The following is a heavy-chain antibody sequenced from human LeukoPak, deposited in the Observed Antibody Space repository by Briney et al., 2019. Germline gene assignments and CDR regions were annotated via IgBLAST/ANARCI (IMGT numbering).Heavy chain of an antibody. V-gene: IGHV1-18*01. CDR3: ARDLEAAGSVYFDY. Sequence: GESLKISCKASGYTFTSYGISWVRQAPGQGLEWMGWISAYNGTTNYAQKLQGRVTMTTDTSTSTAYMELRSLRSDDTAVYYCARDLEAAGSVYFDYWGQGTLVTVSS. D-gene: IGHD6-13*01. CDR2: ISAYNGTT. CDR1: GYTFTSYG. J-gene: IGHJ4*02.